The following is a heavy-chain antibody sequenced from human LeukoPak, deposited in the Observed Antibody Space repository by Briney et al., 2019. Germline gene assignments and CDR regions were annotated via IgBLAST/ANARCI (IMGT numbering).Heavy chain of an antibody. CDR3: AKKNPLLFDWFDP. CDR2: ISSSSSYI. CDR1: GFTFSSYA. V-gene: IGHV3-23*01. Sequence: GGSLRLSCAASGFTFSSYAMSWVRQAPGKGLEWVSSISSSSSYIYYADSVKGRFTISRDNSKNTLYLQMNSLRAEDTAVYYCAKKNPLLFDWFDPWGQGTLVTVSS. J-gene: IGHJ5*02. D-gene: IGHD2-21*02.